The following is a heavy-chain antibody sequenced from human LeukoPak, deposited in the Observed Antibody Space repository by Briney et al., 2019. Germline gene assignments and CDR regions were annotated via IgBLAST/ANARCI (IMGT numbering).Heavy chain of an antibody. Sequence: PGGSLRLSCAASGFSFSSYSMTWVRQAPGKGLEWVANIKQDGSETYHVDSVKGRFTISRDNAKNSLYLQMNSLRAEDTAVYYCARYTRVVDTASEGMDVWGQGTTVTVSS. D-gene: IGHD5-18*01. CDR3: ARYTRVVDTASEGMDV. CDR2: IKQDGSET. CDR1: GFSFSSYS. J-gene: IGHJ6*02. V-gene: IGHV3-7*01.